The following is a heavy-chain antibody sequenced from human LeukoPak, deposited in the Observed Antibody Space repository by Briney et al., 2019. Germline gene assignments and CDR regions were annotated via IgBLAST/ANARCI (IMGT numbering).Heavy chain of an antibody. CDR3: ARLSYSNGWSYFDY. CDR2: IYYSGNT. Sequence: PSETLSLTCTVSGGSVSGYHWSLIRQPAGKGLEWIGYIYYSGNTNYNPSLKSRVTISVDTSKNQFSLKLSSVTAADTAVYYCARLSYSNGWSYFDYWGQGTLVTVSS. V-gene: IGHV4-59*02. D-gene: IGHD6-19*01. CDR1: GGSVSGYH. J-gene: IGHJ4*02.